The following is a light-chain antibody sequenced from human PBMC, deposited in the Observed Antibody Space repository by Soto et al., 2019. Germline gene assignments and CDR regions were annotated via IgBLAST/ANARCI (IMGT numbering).Light chain of an antibody. V-gene: IGKV1-33*01. Sequence: IQMKNSPASLSSYKGDRVTTTCQASQNINNYLNWYQQKPGKAPKLLIYGASTLASGVPSRFSGSGSGTEFTLIIRGQQGIGSATYFWECYLDRFGQGTKV. CDR1: QNINNY. CDR3: ECYLDR. J-gene: IGKJ1*01. CDR2: GAS.